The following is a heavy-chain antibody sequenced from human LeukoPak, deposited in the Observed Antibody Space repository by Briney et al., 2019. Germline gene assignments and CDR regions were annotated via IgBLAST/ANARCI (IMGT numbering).Heavy chain of an antibody. CDR2: INPNSRGT. CDR3: ARDYYSGTYAH. D-gene: IGHD1-26*01. V-gene: IGHV1-2*06. Sequence: GASVKVSCKASGSTFTDYHMHWVRQAPGQGLEWVGRINPNSRGTYFAQKFQGRVTMTTDASISTVYMELSSLTSDDTAVYYCARDYYSGTYAHWGQGTLVTVSS. J-gene: IGHJ4*02. CDR1: GSTFTDYH.